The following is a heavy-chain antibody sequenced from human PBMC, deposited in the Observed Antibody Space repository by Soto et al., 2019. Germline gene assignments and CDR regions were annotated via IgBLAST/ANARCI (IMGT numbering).Heavy chain of an antibody. V-gene: IGHV1-2*04. D-gene: IGHD2-15*01. CDR1: GYTFTGYY. J-gene: IGHJ6*02. Sequence: SSVKVSCKASGYTFTGYYMHWVRQAPGQGLEWMGWINPNSGGTNYAQKFQGWVTMTRDTSISTAYMELSRLRSDDTAVYYCARDACSGGSCYGYYGMDVWGQGTTVTASS. CDR3: ARDACSGGSCYGYYGMDV. CDR2: INPNSGGT.